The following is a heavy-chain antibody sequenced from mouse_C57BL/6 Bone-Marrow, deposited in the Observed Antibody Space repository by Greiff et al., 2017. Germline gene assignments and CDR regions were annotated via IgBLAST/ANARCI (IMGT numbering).Heavy chain of an antibody. CDR1: GYAFSSSW. Sequence: VQLVESGPELVKPGASVKISCKASGYAFSSSWMNWVKQRPGKGLEWIGRIYPGDGDTNYNGKFKGKATLTADKSSSTAYMQLSSLTSEDSAVYFCARLRRRAMDYWGQGTSVTVSS. D-gene: IGHD2-12*01. J-gene: IGHJ4*01. CDR2: IYPGDGDT. V-gene: IGHV1-82*01. CDR3: ARLRRRAMDY.